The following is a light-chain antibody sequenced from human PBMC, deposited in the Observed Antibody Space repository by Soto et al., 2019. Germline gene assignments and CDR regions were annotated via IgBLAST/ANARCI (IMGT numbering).Light chain of an antibody. Sequence: AIQLTPSPSSLSASVGDRVTITCRASQGISSALAWYQQKPGKAPKLLIYDAPSLESGVPSRFSGSGSGTDFTLTISSLQPEDFATYYCQQFNNYPHFGPGTKVDIK. V-gene: IGKV1D-13*01. CDR1: QGISSA. J-gene: IGKJ3*01. CDR2: DAP. CDR3: QQFNNYPH.